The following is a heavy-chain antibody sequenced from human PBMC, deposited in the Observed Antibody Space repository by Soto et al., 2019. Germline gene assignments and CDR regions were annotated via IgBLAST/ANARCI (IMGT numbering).Heavy chain of an antibody. CDR1: GYKFTDYY. CDR2: LDPGDGET. Sequence: EVQLVQSGAEVKKPGATVRISCKVSGYKFTDYYIHWVQQAPEKGLEWMGLLDPGDGETIYAQKFRGRVTITADTSTDTAYMELSSLRSEDTAMFYCATDSPRRPGPFDIWGQGTMVTVS. J-gene: IGHJ3*02. CDR3: ATDSPRRPGPFDI. V-gene: IGHV1-69-2*01.